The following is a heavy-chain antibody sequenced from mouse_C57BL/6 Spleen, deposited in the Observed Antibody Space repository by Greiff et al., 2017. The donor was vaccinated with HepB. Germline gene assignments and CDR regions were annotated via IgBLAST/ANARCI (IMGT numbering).Heavy chain of an antibody. V-gene: IGHV5-4*01. CDR3: ARDDYDGAY. Sequence: VQRVESGGGLVKPGGSLKLSCAASGFPFSSYAMSWVRQTPEKRLEWVATISDGGSYTYYPDNVKGRFTISRDNAKNNLYLQMSHLKSEDTAMYYCARDDYDGAYWGQGTLVTVSA. CDR1: GFPFSSYA. CDR2: ISDGGSYT. D-gene: IGHD2-4*01. J-gene: IGHJ3*01.